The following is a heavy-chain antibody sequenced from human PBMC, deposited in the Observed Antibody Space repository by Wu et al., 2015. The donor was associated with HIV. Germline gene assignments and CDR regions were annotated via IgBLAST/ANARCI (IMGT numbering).Heavy chain of an antibody. Sequence: QVQLLQSGVEVKKPGASVKVSCKASGYTFISYGIAWVRQAPGQGLEWMGWISVYNGYKKFAQKFQDRVTLSADTSTNTAYMELGSLTSDDTAVYYCARDGGLLFRAFDIWGQGTTVAVSS. CDR1: GYTFISYG. CDR2: ISVYNGYK. CDR3: ARDGGLLFRAFDI. J-gene: IGHJ3*02. V-gene: IGHV1-18*01. D-gene: IGHD3-16*01.